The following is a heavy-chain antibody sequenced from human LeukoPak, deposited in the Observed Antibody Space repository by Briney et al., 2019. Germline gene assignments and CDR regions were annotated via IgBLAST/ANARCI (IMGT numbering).Heavy chain of an antibody. D-gene: IGHD2-2*01. CDR2: ISYDGSKK. J-gene: IGHJ4*02. Sequence: PGGSLRLSCAASGFTFSSYAMHWVRQAPGKGLEWVAVISYDGSKKYYADSVKGRFTISRDNSRDTLYLQMNSLKTEDTAVYYCARAGCSSPSCFVGDWGQGTLVTVSS. V-gene: IGHV3-30-3*01. CDR1: GFTFSSYA. CDR3: ARAGCSSPSCFVGD.